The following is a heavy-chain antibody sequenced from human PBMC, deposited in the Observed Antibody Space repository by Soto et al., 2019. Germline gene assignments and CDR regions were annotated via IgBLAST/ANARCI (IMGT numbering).Heavy chain of an antibody. CDR3: AHRAGWLFDY. CDR1: GFSRNTRAVG. D-gene: IGHD6-19*01. V-gene: IGHV2-5*02. J-gene: IGHJ4*02. Sequence: QITFEESGPALVKPTQTLTLTCTFSGFSRNTRAVGLGWIRQPPGKALEWLAFIYWDDNKYDSPSLKSRLTITKATSKNQVVLPMTNTGPVDTAKYYCAHRAGWLFDYWGQGTQVTVSS. CDR2: IYWDDNK.